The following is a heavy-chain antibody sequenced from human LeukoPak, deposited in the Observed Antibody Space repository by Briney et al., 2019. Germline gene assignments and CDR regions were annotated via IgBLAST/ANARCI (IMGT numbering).Heavy chain of an antibody. CDR2: ISSSGSTI. CDR1: GFTFSSYE. V-gene: IGHV3-48*03. CDR3: ARPERLRGGPYALDI. Sequence: GGSLRLSCAASGFTFSSYEMNWVRQAPGKGLEWVSYISSSGSTIYYADSVKGRFTISRDNAKNSLYLQMNSLRAEDTAVYYCARPERLRGGPYALDIWGQGTMVTVSS. D-gene: IGHD1-1*01. J-gene: IGHJ3*02.